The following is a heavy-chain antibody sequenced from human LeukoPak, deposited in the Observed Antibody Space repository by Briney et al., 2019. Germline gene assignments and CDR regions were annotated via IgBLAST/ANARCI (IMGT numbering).Heavy chain of an antibody. D-gene: IGHD2-2*01. V-gene: IGHV3-21*01. CDR2: ISSSSSYI. CDR1: GFTFSSYS. CDR3: ARDRKGFVVVPAARGNWFDP. Sequence: KPGGSLRLSCAASGFTFSSYSMNWVRQAPGKGLEWVSSISSSSSYIYYADSVKGRFTISRDNAKNSLYLQMNSLRAEDTAVYHCARDRKGFVVVPAARGNWFDPWGQGTLVTVSS. J-gene: IGHJ5*02.